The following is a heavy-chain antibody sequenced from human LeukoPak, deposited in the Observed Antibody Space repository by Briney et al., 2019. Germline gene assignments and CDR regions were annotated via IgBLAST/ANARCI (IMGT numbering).Heavy chain of an antibody. CDR3: ARSRGSTILYYFDY. J-gene: IGHJ4*02. D-gene: IGHD2-2*01. CDR1: GFTLSNYW. Sequence: GGSLRLSCAAYGFTLSNYWMSWVRQAPGKGLEWVANIKQNGSEKTYVDSVKGRFTISRDNAQNSLYLQMNSLRVEDTAVYYCARSRGSTILYYFDYWGQGTLVTVSS. CDR2: IKQNGSEK. V-gene: IGHV3-7*01.